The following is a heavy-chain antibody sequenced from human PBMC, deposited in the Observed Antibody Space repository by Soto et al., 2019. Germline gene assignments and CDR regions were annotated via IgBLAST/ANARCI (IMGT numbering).Heavy chain of an antibody. CDR3: ARDPLIGTTDYGLDV. J-gene: IGHJ6*02. CDR2: MNNDGSNT. CDR1: GFTFSTYW. D-gene: IGHD1-7*01. Sequence: EVQLVESGGGLVQPGGSLRLSCAASGFTFSTYWMHWVRQPPGKGLVWVSRMNNDGSNTAYADSVKGRFTISRANAQSTLYLQMNSLRAEDTAVYYCARDPLIGTTDYGLDVWGQWTTVSVSS. V-gene: IGHV3-74*01.